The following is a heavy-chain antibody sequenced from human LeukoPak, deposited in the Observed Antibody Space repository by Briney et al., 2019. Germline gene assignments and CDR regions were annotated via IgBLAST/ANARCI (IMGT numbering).Heavy chain of an antibody. V-gene: IGHV1-2*02. J-gene: IGHJ6*02. D-gene: IGHD1-26*01. CDR2: INPNSGDT. CDR3: ARVISGSYPTYYGMDV. CDR1: GYTFTGYY. Sequence: ASVKVSCKASGYTFTGYYMHWVRQAPGQGLEWMGWINPNSGDTNYAQQFQGRVTMTRDTSISTAYMELSRLRSDDTAVYYCARVISGSYPTYYGMDVWGQGTTVTVSS.